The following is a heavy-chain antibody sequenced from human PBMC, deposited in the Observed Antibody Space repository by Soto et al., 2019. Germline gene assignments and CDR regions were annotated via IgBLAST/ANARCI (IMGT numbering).Heavy chain of an antibody. CDR3: AKLICTTNCFDW. CDR2: INGAGGTT. J-gene: IGHJ4*02. Sequence: PGGSLRLSCTGSGFTFSNYAMSWVRQAPGKGLEWVSSINGAGGTTNYADSVRGRFTISRDNSKNTLYLHMNSLRAEDTAVYSCAKLICTTNCFDWWGQGTLVTVSS. D-gene: IGHD2-8*01. V-gene: IGHV3-23*01. CDR1: GFTFSNYA.